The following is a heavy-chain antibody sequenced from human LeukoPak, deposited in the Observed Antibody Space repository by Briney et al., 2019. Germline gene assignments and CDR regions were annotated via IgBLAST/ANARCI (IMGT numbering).Heavy chain of an antibody. V-gene: IGHV4-59*01. Sequence: SETLSLTCTVSGGYISSFYWSWIRQPPGKGLEWIGYIYYSGSTNYNPSLKSRVTISVDTSKNQFSLKLRSVTAADTAVYYCARGGVFFDYWGQGTLVTVSS. D-gene: IGHD3-10*01. CDR2: IYYSGST. J-gene: IGHJ4*02. CDR3: ARGGVFFDY. CDR1: GGYISSFY.